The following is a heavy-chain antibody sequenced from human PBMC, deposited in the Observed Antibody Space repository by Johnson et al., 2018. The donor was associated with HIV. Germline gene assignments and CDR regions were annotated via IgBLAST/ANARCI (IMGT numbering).Heavy chain of an antibody. CDR2: INSDGSST. CDR3: ARDRLAAADPDAFDI. J-gene: IGHJ3*02. V-gene: IGHV3-74*01. CDR1: GFTFSSYW. Sequence: VQLVESGGGVVQPGGSLRLSCAASGFTFSSYWMHWVRQAPGTGLVWVSRINSDGSSTSYADSVTGRVTISRDNAKNTLYLQRNSLRAEDTAVYYCARDRLAAADPDAFDIWGQGTMVTVSS. D-gene: IGHD6-13*01.